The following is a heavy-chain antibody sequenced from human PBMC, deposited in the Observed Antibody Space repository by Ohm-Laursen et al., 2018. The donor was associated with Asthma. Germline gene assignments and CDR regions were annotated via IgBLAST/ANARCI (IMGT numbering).Heavy chain of an antibody. CDR2: IYYSGTT. D-gene: IGHD6-13*01. J-gene: IGHJ2*01. V-gene: IGHV4-59*01. CDR3: ARDSSSWQRYWYFDL. Sequence: SQTLSLTCPVSAGYISPYYWSWIRQSPGKGLEWIGYIYYSGTTNYNPSLKSRVTISVDTSKNQFSLKLSSVTAADTAVYYCARDSSSWQRYWYFDLWGRGTLVTVSS. CDR1: AGYISPYY.